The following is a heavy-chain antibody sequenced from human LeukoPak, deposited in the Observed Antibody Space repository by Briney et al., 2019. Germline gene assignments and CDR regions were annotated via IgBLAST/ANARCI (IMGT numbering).Heavy chain of an antibody. CDR1: GFTFSSYA. V-gene: IGHV3-23*01. Sequence: GGSLRLSCAASGFTFSSYAMSWVRQAPGEGLEWVSAISGSGDSTYYADSDSVKGRFSISRDNTKNTLYLQMNSLRADDTAVYYCAKASGSRPLWGQGTLVTVSS. CDR3: AKASGSRPL. CDR2: ISGSGDST. D-gene: IGHD1-26*01. J-gene: IGHJ4*02.